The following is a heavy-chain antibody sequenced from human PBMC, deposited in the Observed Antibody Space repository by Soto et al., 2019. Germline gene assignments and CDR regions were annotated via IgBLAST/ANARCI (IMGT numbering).Heavy chain of an antibody. Sequence: EVQLVESGGGLVQPGGSLRVSCAASGFNFNSYGMNWVRQAPGKGLEWVSYISTSGTTIYYADSVKGRFTISRDNAKNSLFLQMNSLRAEDTAVYYCAKDKDRSSMHSAVDIWGRGTMVTVSS. CDR3: AKDKDRSSMHSAVDI. J-gene: IGHJ3*02. V-gene: IGHV3-48*03. D-gene: IGHD3-3*02. CDR1: GFNFNSYG. CDR2: ISTSGTTI.